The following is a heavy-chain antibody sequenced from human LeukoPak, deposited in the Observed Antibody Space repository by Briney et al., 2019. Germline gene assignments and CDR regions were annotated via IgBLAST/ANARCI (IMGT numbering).Heavy chain of an antibody. V-gene: IGHV3-74*01. Sequence: PGGSLRLSCAASGFTFSSYWMHWVRQAPGRGLVWVSRINSDGSSTSYADSVKGRFTISRDNAKNTLYLQMNSLRAEATAVYDCARGTCGPEAGNYCGQGTLVTVS. CDR2: INSDGSST. CDR3: ARGTCGPEAGNY. CDR1: GFTFSSYW. J-gene: IGHJ4*02. D-gene: IGHD6-13*01.